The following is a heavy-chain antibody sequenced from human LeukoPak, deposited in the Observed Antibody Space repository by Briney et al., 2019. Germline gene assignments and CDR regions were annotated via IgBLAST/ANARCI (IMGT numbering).Heavy chain of an antibody. CDR3: ARHLRTFNSGSYYSTFDY. CDR1: GGSISSYY. CDR2: IYYSGST. D-gene: IGHD1-26*01. J-gene: IGHJ4*02. V-gene: IGHV4-59*08. Sequence: SETLSLTCTVSGGSISSYYWSWIRQPPGKGLEWIGCIYYSGSTNYNPSLKSRVTISGDTSKNQFSLKLSSVTAADTAVYFCARHLRTFNSGSYYSTFDYWGQGTLVTVSS.